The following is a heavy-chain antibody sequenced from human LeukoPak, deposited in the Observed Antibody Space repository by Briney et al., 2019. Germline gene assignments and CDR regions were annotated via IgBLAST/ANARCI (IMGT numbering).Heavy chain of an antibody. CDR2: MRSKANSFVT. CDR1: GFTFSGST. J-gene: IGHJ3*01. D-gene: IGHD5-24*01. Sequence: PGGSLKLSCAASGFTFSGSTIHWVRQASGKGLEWVGRMRSKANSFVTTYAASVQGRFTISRDDSKNTAYLQMNNLEIEDTAVYYFTTDQFNSFDVWGQGTVVTVSA. CDR3: TTDQFNSFDV. V-gene: IGHV3-73*01.